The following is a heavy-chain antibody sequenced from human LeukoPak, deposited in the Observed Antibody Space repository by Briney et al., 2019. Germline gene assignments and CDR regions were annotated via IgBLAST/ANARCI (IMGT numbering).Heavy chain of an antibody. D-gene: IGHD3-22*01. Sequence: ASVKVSCKTSGYTFSSYGISWVRQAPGQGLEWMGWISGHTGNTNYAQKFQGRITMTTDTSTSTTYMEVKSLRSDDTAVYCCARDRPRELYYYDPGDAFDIWGQGTMVTVSS. V-gene: IGHV1-18*01. J-gene: IGHJ3*02. CDR3: ARDRPRELYYYDPGDAFDI. CDR1: GYTFSSYG. CDR2: ISGHTGNT.